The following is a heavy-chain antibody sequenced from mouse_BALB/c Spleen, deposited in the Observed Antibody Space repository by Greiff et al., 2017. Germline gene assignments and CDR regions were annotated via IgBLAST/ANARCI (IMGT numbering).Heavy chain of an antibody. J-gene: IGHJ2*01. CDR1: GYAFTNYL. Sequence: QVQLQQSGAELVRPGTSVKVSCKASGYAFTNYLIEWVKQRPGQGLEWIGVINPGSGGTNYNEKFKGKATLTADKSSSTAYMQLSSLTSDDSAVYVCAREDGSSWYYFDYWGQGTTLTVSS. D-gene: IGHD1-1*01. CDR2: INPGSGGT. CDR3: AREDGSSWYYFDY. V-gene: IGHV1-54*01.